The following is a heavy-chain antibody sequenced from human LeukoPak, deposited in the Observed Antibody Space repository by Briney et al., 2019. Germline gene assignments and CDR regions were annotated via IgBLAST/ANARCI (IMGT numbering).Heavy chain of an antibody. CDR2: ISAYNGNT. V-gene: IGHV1-18*01. Sequence: ASVKVSCKASGYTFTSYGISWVRQAPGQGLEWMGWISAYNGNTNYAQKLQGRVTMTTDTSTSTAYMELRSLRSDDTAVYYCARDRACSSSWLPANFDYWGQGTLVTVSS. J-gene: IGHJ4*02. CDR3: ARDRACSSSWLPANFDY. D-gene: IGHD6-13*01. CDR1: GYTFTSYG.